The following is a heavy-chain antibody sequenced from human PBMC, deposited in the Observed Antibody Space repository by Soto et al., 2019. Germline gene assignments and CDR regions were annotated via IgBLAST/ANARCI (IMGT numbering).Heavy chain of an antibody. CDR1: GDSVSSNSAA. V-gene: IGHV6-1*01. J-gene: IGHJ6*02. D-gene: IGHD3-3*01. CDR2: TYYRSKWYN. CDR3: AREGIAIVGVVDDYCLGV. Sequence: PSPTLSLTCAISGDSVSSNSAAWNWIRQSPSRGLEWLGRTYYRSKWYNDYAVSVKSRITINPATSKNQFSLQLNSETPEDKAVYYSAREGIAIVGVVDDYCLGVWGQGTTVTVSS.